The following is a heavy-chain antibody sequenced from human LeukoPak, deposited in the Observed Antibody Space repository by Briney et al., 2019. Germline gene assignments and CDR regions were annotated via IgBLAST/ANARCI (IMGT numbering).Heavy chain of an antibody. CDR2: ISGSGGST. D-gene: IGHD1-1*01. J-gene: IGHJ4*02. CDR3: SNRAPWKY. Sequence: GGSLRLSCGASGFTLSRYAMSWVRQAPGKGLEWVSAISGSGGSTYYADSVKGRFTISRDNSKNTLYLQMNSLGVEDTAVYYWSNRAPWKYWGQGTLVTVSS. V-gene: IGHV3-23*01. CDR1: GFTLSRYA.